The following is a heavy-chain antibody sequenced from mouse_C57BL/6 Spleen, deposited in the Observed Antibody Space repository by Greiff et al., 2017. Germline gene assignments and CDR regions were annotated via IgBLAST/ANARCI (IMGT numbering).Heavy chain of an antibody. CDR3: TRRLGREGYFDV. CDR1: GYTFTSYW. J-gene: IGHJ1*03. Sequence: VQLQQSGTVLARPGASVKMSCKTSGYTFTSYWMHWVKQRPGQGLEWIGAIYPGNSDTSYNQKFKGKAKLTAVTSASTAYMELSSLTNEDSAVYYCTRRLGREGYFDVWGTGTTVTVSS. V-gene: IGHV1-5*01. CDR2: IYPGNSDT. D-gene: IGHD4-1*01.